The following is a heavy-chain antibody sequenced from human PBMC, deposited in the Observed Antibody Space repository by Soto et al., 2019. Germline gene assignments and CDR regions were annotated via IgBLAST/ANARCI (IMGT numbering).Heavy chain of an antibody. CDR3: ARGTLAYDILTGYYSRNYYYYMDV. Sequence: SETLSLTCTVSGGSISSGGYYWSWIRQHPGKGLEWIGYIYYSGSTYYNPSLKSRVTISVDTSKNQFSLKLSSVTAADTAVYYCARGTLAYDILTGYYSRNYYYYMDVWGKGTTVTVSS. CDR2: IYYSGST. J-gene: IGHJ6*03. CDR1: GGSISSGGYY. V-gene: IGHV4-31*03. D-gene: IGHD3-9*01.